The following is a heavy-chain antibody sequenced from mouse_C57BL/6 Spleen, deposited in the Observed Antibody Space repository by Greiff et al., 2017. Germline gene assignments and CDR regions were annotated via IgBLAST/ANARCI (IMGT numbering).Heavy chain of an antibody. V-gene: IGHV1-80*01. D-gene: IGHD2-1*01. CDR3: ARSGGNYVLDV. CDR2: IYPGDGDT. J-gene: IGHJ1*03. CDR1: GYAFSSYW. Sequence: VHLVESGAELVKPGASVKISCKASGYAFSSYWMNWVKQRPGNGLEWIGQIYPGDGDTNYNGKFKGKATLTADKSSRTAYMQLSTLTAEDSAVYFCARSGGNYVLDVWGTGTTVTVSS.